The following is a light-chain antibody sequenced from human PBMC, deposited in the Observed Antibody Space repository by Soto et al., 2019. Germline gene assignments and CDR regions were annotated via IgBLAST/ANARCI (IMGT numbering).Light chain of an antibody. V-gene: IGKV3-20*01. Sequence: NVLTQSPGTVSLYPGERATLSCRASQSVGSSFLAWFQHKPGQAPRLLIYGASSRATGIPDRFSGSGSGTDFTLSISRLEPEDFAVYYCHQYGSSQPFGQGTKVDIK. CDR3: HQYGSSQP. J-gene: IGKJ1*01. CDR1: QSVGSSF. CDR2: GAS.